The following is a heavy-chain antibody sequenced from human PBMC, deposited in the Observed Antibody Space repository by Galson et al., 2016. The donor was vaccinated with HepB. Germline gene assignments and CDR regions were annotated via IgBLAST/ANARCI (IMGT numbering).Heavy chain of an antibody. CDR3: ARDGNEFWSGQDS. V-gene: IGHV3-7*01. D-gene: IGHD3-3*01. Sequence: SLRLSCAASGFTFSSFWMSWVRQAPGKGPEWVANIKQDGSEIYYVASVKGRFTISRDNAKNSLDLQMNSLRVEDTAVYYCARDGNEFWSGQDSWGQGTLVAVSS. CDR1: GFTFSSFW. J-gene: IGHJ4*02. CDR2: IKQDGSEI.